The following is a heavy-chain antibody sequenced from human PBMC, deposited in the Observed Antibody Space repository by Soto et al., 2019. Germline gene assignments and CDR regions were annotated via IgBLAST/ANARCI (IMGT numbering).Heavy chain of an antibody. CDR1: GDSFSSNGVA. J-gene: IGHJ3*01. CDR3: ARGKYPGFDV. D-gene: IGHD2-2*01. CDR2: TYYRSKWYN. V-gene: IGHV6-1*01. Sequence: SQTLSLTCAISGDSFSSNGVAWNWIRQSPSRGLEWLGRTYYRSKWYNDYAVSVKSRITVNPDTSKNQFSLQLSSVTPEDTAVYYCARGKYPGFDVSGQGTMVTVS.